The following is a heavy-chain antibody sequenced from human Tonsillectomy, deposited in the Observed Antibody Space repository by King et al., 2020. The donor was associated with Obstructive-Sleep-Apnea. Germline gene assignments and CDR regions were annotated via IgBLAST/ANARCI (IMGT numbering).Heavy chain of an antibody. V-gene: IGHV4-31*03. CDR2: IYDSGST. CDR1: GGFISSGGYS. CDR3: SRDRLGYCSGSSCYSGFDY. D-gene: IGHD2-15*01. J-gene: IGHJ4*02. Sequence: QLHESGPGLVKPSQTLPLTCTVSGGFISSGGYSWSWIRQHPGKGLEWIGYIYDSGSTYYNPSLESRVTISVDTSKNQFSLKLSSVTAADTAVYYCSRDRLGYCSGSSCYSGFDYWGQGTLVTVSS.